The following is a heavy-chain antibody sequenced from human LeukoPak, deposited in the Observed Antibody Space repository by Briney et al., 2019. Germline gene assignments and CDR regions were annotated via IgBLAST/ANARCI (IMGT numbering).Heavy chain of an antibody. CDR3: ASETTSYYYGMEV. J-gene: IGHJ6*02. D-gene: IGHD1-1*01. V-gene: IGHV3-7*01. Sequence: GGSLRLSCAASGFTFSSYWMSWVRQAPGKGLEWVANIKQDGSEKYYVDSVKGRFTISRDNAKSSLYLQMNSLRAEDTAVYYCASETTSYYYGMEVWGQGTTVTVSS. CDR1: GFTFSSYW. CDR2: IKQDGSEK.